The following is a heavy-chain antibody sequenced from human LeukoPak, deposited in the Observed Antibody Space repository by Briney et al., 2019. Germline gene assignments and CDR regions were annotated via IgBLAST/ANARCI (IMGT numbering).Heavy chain of an antibody. Sequence: SETLSLTCTVSGGSISDYYWSWVRQPPGKGLEWIGYIYYSGSTNCNPSLESRVTMSVDTSNNQFSLKMRSVTTADTAVYYCARGPTVVHLHYWGQGTLVTVSS. CDR1: GGSISDYY. J-gene: IGHJ4*02. V-gene: IGHV4-59*01. CDR3: ARGPTVVHLHY. D-gene: IGHD4-23*01. CDR2: IYYSGST.